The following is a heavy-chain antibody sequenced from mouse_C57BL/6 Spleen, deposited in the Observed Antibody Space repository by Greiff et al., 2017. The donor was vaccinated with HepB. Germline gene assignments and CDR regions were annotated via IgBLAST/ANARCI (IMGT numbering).Heavy chain of an antibody. CDR1: GFTFSDYY. CDR2: INYDGSST. Sequence: EVKLVESEGGLVQPGSSMKLSCTASGFTFSDYYMAWVRQVPEKGLEWVANINYDGSSTYYLDSLKSRFIISRDNAKNILYLQMSSLKSEDTATYYCARENPYFDYWGQGTTLTVSS. V-gene: IGHV5-16*01. J-gene: IGHJ2*01. CDR3: ARENPYFDY.